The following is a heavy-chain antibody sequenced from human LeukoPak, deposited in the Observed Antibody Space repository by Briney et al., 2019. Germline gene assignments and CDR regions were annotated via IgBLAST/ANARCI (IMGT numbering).Heavy chain of an antibody. CDR1: GYTFTSYG. D-gene: IGHD3-22*01. V-gene: IGHV1-18*01. Sequence: GASVKVSCKASGYTFTSYGISWVRQAPGQGLEWMGWISAYNGNTNYAQKLQGRVTMTTDTSTSTAYMELGSLRSDDTAVYYCARPYYYDSSEPHNWFDPWGQGTLVTVSS. CDR2: ISAYNGNT. CDR3: ARPYYYDSSEPHNWFDP. J-gene: IGHJ5*02.